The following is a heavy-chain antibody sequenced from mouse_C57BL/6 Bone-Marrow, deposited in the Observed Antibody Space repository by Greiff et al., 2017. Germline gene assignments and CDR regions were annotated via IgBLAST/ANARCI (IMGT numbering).Heavy chain of an antibody. V-gene: IGHV1-69*01. CDR3: ARDSSGLAWFAY. CDR2: IDPSDSYT. CDR1: GYSFTSYW. Sequence: VQLQQPGAELVMPGASVKLSCKASGYSFTSYWMHWVKQRPGQGLEWIGEIDPSDSYTTYNQKFKGKSTLPVDKSSSTADMQLSSLPSEDSAVDYCARDSSGLAWFAYWGQGTLVTVSA. D-gene: IGHD3-2*02. J-gene: IGHJ3*01.